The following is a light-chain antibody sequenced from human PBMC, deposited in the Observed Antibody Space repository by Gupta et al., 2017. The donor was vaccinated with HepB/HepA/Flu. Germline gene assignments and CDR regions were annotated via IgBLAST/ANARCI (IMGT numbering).Light chain of an antibody. V-gene: IGLV2-14*03. CDR1: SSYVGGYNF. J-gene: IGLJ2*01. Sequence: QSALTQPASVSGSPGQSITISCTGTSSYVGGYNFVSWYQQHPGKAPKFIIYDVSNRPSGVSNRFSGSKSVNTASLTISGLQAEDEADYYCSSYTSTSTVLFGGGTKLTVL. CDR2: DVS. CDR3: SSYTSTSTVL.